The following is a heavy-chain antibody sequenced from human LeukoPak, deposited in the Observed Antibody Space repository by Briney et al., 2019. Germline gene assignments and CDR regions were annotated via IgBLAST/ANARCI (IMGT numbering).Heavy chain of an antibody. Sequence: GESLKISCKGSVYSFTSYWIGWVRQMPGKGLEWMGIIYPGDSDTRYSPSFQGHVTISADNSISTAYLQWSSLKASDTAMYYCARHEGYYGSGTHEGIRGNGMDVWGKGTTVTVSS. CDR1: VYSFTSYW. V-gene: IGHV5-51*01. D-gene: IGHD3-10*01. J-gene: IGHJ6*04. CDR2: IYPGDSDT. CDR3: ARHEGYYGSGTHEGIRGNGMDV.